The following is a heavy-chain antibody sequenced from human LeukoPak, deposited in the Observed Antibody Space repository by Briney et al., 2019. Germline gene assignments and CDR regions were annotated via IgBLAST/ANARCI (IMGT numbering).Heavy chain of an antibody. J-gene: IGHJ6*02. CDR2: IIPIFGTA. CDR3: ARVLLLPTYYYYGMDV. CDR1: GGTFSSYA. V-gene: IGHV1-69*13. D-gene: IGHD2-15*01. Sequence: SVKVSCKASGGTFSSYAISWVRQAPGQGLEWMGGIIPIFGTANYAQKFQGRVTITADESTSTVYMELSSLRSEDTAVYYCARVLLLPTYYYYGMDVWGQGTTVTVSS.